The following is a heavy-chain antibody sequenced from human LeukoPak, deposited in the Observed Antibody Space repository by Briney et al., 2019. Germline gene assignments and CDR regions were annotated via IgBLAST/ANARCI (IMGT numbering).Heavy chain of an antibody. CDR2: INPSGGST. CDR3: ARVVQLGILNNGAFDI. V-gene: IGHV1-46*01. J-gene: IGHJ3*02. D-gene: IGHD7-27*01. Sequence: ASVKVSCKASGYTFTSYYMHWVRQAPGQGLEWMGIINPSGGSTSYAQKFQGRVTMTRDTSTSTVYMELSSLRSEDTAVYYCARVVQLGILNNGAFDIWGQGTMVTVSS. CDR1: GYTFTSYY.